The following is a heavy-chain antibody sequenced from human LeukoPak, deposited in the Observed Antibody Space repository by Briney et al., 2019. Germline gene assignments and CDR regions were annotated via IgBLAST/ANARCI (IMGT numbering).Heavy chain of an antibody. CDR1: GFTFSSYG. CDR3: AKDLTATVTTDAFDI. V-gene: IGHV3-30*18. J-gene: IGHJ3*02. CDR2: ISHDGSNK. D-gene: IGHD4-17*01. Sequence: GGSLRLSCAASGFTFSSYGMHWVRQAPGKGLEWVAVISHDGSNKYYADSVKGRFTISRDNSKNTLYLQMNSLRAEDTAVYYCAKDLTATVTTDAFDIWGQGTMVTVSS.